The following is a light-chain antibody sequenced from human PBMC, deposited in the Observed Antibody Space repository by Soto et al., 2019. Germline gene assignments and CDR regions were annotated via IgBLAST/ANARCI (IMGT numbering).Light chain of an antibody. CDR1: SGSIASNY. V-gene: IGLV6-57*03. J-gene: IGLJ2*01. Sequence: NFMLTQPHSVSESPGKTVTISCTRYSGSIASNYVQWYQQRPGSVPTTVIYEGNQRPSGVPDRFSASIDSSSNSASLTISGLKTEDEADYYCQSFDSRTVIFGGGTKVTVL. CDR2: EGN. CDR3: QSFDSRTVI.